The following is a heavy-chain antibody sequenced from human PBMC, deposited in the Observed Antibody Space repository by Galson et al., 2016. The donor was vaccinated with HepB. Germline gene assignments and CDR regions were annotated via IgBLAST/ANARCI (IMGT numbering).Heavy chain of an antibody. CDR1: GGTFSYYS. CDR2: IRPIFGTT. J-gene: IGHJ4*02. V-gene: IGHV1-69*13. D-gene: IGHD1-26*01. Sequence: SVKVSCKASGGTFSYYSYSWVRQAPGQGLEWMGGIRPIFGTTDYAQKFQDRVTITADESASTAFMELTSLLSEDTAVYYCARDKGGTYRFDYWGQGTLVTVAS. CDR3: ARDKGGTYRFDY.